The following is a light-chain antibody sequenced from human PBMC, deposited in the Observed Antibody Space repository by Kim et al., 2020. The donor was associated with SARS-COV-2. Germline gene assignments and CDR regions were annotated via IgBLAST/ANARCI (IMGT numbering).Light chain of an antibody. J-gene: IGKJ1*01. CDR3: QQYRSYWT. Sequence: DIQMTQSPSTLSASVGDRVTITCRASQSISSWLAWYQQKPGKAPNLLIYDASSLESGVPSGFSGSGSGTEFTLTISSLQPDDFATYYCQQYRSYWTFGQGTKVDIK. V-gene: IGKV1-5*01. CDR2: DAS. CDR1: QSISSW.